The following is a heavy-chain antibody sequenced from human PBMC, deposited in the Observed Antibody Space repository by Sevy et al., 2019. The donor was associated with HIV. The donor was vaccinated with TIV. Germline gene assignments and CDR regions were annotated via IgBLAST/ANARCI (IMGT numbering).Heavy chain of an antibody. V-gene: IGHV3-7*03. J-gene: IGHJ1*01. CDR1: GFTFSSYW. D-gene: IGHD1-26*01. Sequence: GGSLRLSCAASGFTFSSYWMSWVRQAPGKGLEWVANIKQDGSEKYYVDSVKGRFTISRDNAKNSLYPQMNSLRAEDTAVYYCARDGVAATDAEYVQHWGQVTLVTVSS. CDR3: ARDGVAATDAEYVQH. CDR2: IKQDGSEK.